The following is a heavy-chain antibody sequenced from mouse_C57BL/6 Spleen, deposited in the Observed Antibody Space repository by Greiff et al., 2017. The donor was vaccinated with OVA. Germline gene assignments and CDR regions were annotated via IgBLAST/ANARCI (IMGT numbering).Heavy chain of an antibody. CDR1: GFSLTSYA. D-gene: IGHD2-4*01. CDR3: ARNGGDYDDYAMDY. J-gene: IGHJ4*01. CDR2: IWTGGGT. V-gene: IGHV2-9-1*01. Sequence: VMLVESGPGLVAPSQSLSITCTVSGFSLTSYAISWVRQPPGKGLEWLGVIWTGGGTNYNSALKSRLSISKDNSKSQVFLKMNSLQTDDTARYYCARNGGDYDDYAMDYWGQGTSVTVSS.